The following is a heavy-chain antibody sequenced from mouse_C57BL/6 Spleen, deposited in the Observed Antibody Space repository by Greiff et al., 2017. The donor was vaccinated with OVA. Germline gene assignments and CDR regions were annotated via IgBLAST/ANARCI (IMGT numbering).Heavy chain of an antibody. Sequence: VQLQQSGAELVRPGASVKLSCTASGFNIKDDYMHWVKQRPEQGLEWIGWIDPENGDTEYASKFQGKATITAATSSNTAYLQLSSLTSEDTAVYYCTTTTVVGWYFDVWGTGTTVTVSS. J-gene: IGHJ1*03. CDR1: GFNIKDDY. V-gene: IGHV14-4*01. CDR2: IDPENGDT. D-gene: IGHD1-1*01. CDR3: TTTTVVGWYFDV.